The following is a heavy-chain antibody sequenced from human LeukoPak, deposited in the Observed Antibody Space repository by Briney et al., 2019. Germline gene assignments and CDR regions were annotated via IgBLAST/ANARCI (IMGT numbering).Heavy chain of an antibody. V-gene: IGHV4-59*01. D-gene: IGHD6-13*01. CDR3: ARAALTRIAAAVDWFVP. CDR2: IYYSGST. CDR1: GGSISSYY. J-gene: IGHJ5*02. Sequence: SETLSLTCTVSGGSISSYYWSWIRQPPGKGLEWIGYIYYSGSTNYNPSLKSRVTISVDTSKNQFSLKLSSVTAADTAVYYCARAALTRIAAAVDWFVPWGQGTLVTVSS.